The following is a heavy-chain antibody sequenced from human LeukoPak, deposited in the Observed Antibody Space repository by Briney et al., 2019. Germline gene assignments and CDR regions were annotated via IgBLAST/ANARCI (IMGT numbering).Heavy chain of an antibody. Sequence: GGSLRLSCAASGFTFSSYGMHWVRQAPGKGLEWVSAVSSSDDGRYYAASVRGRFTISRDTSRSTLYLQMNSLRAEDAAVYYCAKAPVTSCRGAFCYPFDYWGQGTLVTVSS. CDR2: VSSSDDGR. CDR3: AKAPVTSCRGAFCYPFDY. V-gene: IGHV3-23*01. J-gene: IGHJ4*02. CDR1: GFTFSSYG. D-gene: IGHD2-15*01.